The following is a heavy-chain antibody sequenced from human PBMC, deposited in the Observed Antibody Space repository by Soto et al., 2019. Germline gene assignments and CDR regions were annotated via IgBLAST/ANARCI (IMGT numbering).Heavy chain of an antibody. J-gene: IGHJ6*02. CDR2: IWYDGSNK. D-gene: IGHD3-3*01. V-gene: IGHV3-33*01. Sequence: RQAPGKGLEWVAVIWYDGSNKYYADSVKGRFTISRDNSKNTLYLQMNSLRAEDTAVYYCAREGGHDFWSGRGMDVWGQGTTVTVSS. CDR3: AREGGHDFWSGRGMDV.